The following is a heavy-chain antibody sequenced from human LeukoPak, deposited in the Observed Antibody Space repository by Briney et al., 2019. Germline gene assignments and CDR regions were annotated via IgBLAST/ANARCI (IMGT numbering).Heavy chain of an antibody. J-gene: IGHJ4*01. CDR3: ARRGTATHYYFDY. CDR1: EFSVSSSH. V-gene: IGHV3-66*04. Sequence: PGGSLRLSCAASEFSVSSSHMSWVRQAPGKGLEWVSIIYSGGSIYYADSVKGRFTISRDNSKNTLYPQMGSLRPEDMAVYYCARRGTATHYYFDYWGHGALVTVSS. D-gene: IGHD1/OR15-1a*01. CDR2: IYSGGSI.